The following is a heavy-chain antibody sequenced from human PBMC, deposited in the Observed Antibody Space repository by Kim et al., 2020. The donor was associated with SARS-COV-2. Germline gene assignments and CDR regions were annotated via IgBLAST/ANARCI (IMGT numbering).Heavy chain of an antibody. V-gene: IGHV4-59*08. CDR2: IFYTGHT. Sequence: SETLSLTCTVSGGSMNPYYWTWVRQPPGKGLEWMGYIFYTGHTDYNPSLGSRVTISVDTSKNQVSLQLTSVTAADTAVYYCARQNWSSLKAFDIWGLGTMVTVSS. J-gene: IGHJ3*02. CDR3: ARQNWSSLKAFDI. D-gene: IGHD3-3*01. CDR1: GGSMNPYY.